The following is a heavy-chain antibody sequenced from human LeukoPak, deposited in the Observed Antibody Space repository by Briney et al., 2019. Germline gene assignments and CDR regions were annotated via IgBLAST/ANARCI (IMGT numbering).Heavy chain of an antibody. CDR2: MNPNSGNT. D-gene: IGHD3-10*01. V-gene: IGHV1-8*01. Sequence: ASVKVSCKASGYTFTSYDFNWVRQATGQGLEWMGWMNPNSGNTGYAQKFQGRVTMTRNTSISTAYMELSSLRSEDTAVYYCARGSPRRMVRGVYYFDYWGQGTLVTVSS. CDR1: GYTFTSYD. J-gene: IGHJ4*02. CDR3: ARGSPRRMVRGVYYFDY.